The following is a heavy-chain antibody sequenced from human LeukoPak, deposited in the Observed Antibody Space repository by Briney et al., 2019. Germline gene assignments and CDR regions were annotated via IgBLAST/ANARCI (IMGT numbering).Heavy chain of an antibody. Sequence: ASVNVSCKAYGYTFTSYYMHWVRQAPGQGLEWVGWISIYNGKTNYAQKFQGRVSMTTDTSTSTAYIELRSLRSDDTAVYDCGRENRDCSGGSCYYAASDDAFDIWGQGTMVTVSS. CDR2: ISIYNGKT. CDR1: GYTFTSYY. CDR3: GRENRDCSGGSCYYAASDDAFDI. J-gene: IGHJ3*02. V-gene: IGHV1-18*04. D-gene: IGHD2-15*01.